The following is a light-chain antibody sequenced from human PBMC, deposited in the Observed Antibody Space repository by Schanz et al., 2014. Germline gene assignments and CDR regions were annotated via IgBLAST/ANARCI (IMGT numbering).Light chain of an antibody. Sequence: EIVLTQSPATLSLSPGERATLSCRASQRLTSYLAWYQQKPGQAPRLLIYDASTRATGIPARFSGSGSGTDFTLTIDSLEPEDFAVYFCQQRANSPRTFGQGTQVEIK. CDR2: DAS. V-gene: IGKV3-11*01. CDR3: QQRANSPRT. J-gene: IGKJ1*01. CDR1: QRLTSY.